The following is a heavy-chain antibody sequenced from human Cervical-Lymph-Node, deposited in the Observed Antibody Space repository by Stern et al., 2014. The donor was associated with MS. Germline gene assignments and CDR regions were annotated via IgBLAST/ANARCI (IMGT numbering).Heavy chain of an antibody. D-gene: IGHD3-3*01. J-gene: IGHJ4*02. CDR2: VHYSGTT. CDR1: GGSISSYY. CDR3: AGSGTYYPDY. V-gene: IGHV4-59*08. Sequence: VQLVESGPGLVKPSETLSLTCSVSGGSISSYYWNWIRQPPGKGLEWIANVHYSGTTNYNPSLQSRVTILLEPSMNKISLKMNSVTAADTAVYYCAGSGTYYPDYWGQGILVTVSS.